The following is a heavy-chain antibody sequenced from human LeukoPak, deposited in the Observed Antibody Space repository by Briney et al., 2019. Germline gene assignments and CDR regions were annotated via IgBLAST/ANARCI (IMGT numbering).Heavy chain of an antibody. J-gene: IGHJ4*02. Sequence: ASVKVSCKASGGTFSSYAISWVRQAPGQGLELMGRIIPIFGTANYAQKFQGRVTITTDESTSTAYMELSSLRSEDTAVYYCARDQYRELVSYWGQGTLVTVSS. V-gene: IGHV1-69*05. CDR2: IIPIFGTA. CDR1: GGTFSSYA. CDR3: ARDQYRELVSY. D-gene: IGHD3-9*01.